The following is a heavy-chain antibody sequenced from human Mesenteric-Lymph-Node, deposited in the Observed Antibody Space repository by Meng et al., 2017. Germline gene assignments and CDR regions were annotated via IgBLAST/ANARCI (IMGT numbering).Heavy chain of an antibody. CDR1: CYTFTSYG. CDR3: ARGGPNDFWSGYLDY. Sequence: QVQLVQSGAEVKKPGASVKVSCKASCYTFTSYGISWVRQAPGQGLEWFGSFRSYHGHTTSAQKLPGRVPMPTATSTRTAYLELRSLRSDDTAVYYCARGGPNDFWSGYLDYWGQGTLVTVSS. CDR2: FRSYHGHT. J-gene: IGHJ4*02. D-gene: IGHD3-3*01. V-gene: IGHV1-18*01.